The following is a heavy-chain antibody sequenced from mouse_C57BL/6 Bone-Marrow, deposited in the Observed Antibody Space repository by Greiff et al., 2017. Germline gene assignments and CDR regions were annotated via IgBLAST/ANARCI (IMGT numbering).Heavy chain of an antibody. D-gene: IGHD2-3*01. J-gene: IGHJ3*01. CDR2: IFPGSGST. Sequence: VHLVESGPELVKPGASVKISCKASGYTFTDYYINWVKQRPGQGLEWIGWIFPGSGSTYYNEKFKGKATLTVDKSSSTAYMLLSRLTSEDSAVYFCARGGGYYAWFAYWGQGTLVTVSA. CDR1: GYTFTDYY. V-gene: IGHV1-75*01. CDR3: ARGGGYYAWFAY.